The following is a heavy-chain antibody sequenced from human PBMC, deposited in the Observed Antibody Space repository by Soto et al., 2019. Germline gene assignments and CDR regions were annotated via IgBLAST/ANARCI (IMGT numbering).Heavy chain of an antibody. CDR1: GGSISSYY. D-gene: IGHD6-6*01. V-gene: IGHV4-59*01. J-gene: IGHJ4*02. CDR2: IYYSGST. Sequence: SETLSLTCTVSGGSISSYYWSWIRQPPGKGLEWIGYIYYSGSTNYNPSLKSRVTISVDTSKNQFSLKLSPVTAADTAVYYCAKRSSSSTFDYWGQGTLVTVSS. CDR3: AKRSSSSTFDY.